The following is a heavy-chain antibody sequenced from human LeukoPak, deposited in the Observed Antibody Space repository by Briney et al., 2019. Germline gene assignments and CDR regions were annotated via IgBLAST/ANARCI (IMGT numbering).Heavy chain of an antibody. D-gene: IGHD5-24*01. V-gene: IGHV1-2*02. Sequence: ASVKVSYKASGYTFTAYSMHWVRQAPEQGLEWMGWINPNSGGTNYAQKFQGRVTMTRDTSISTAYMELSRLRSDDTAVYYCARHILGDGYPPFWGQGTLVTVSS. CDR3: ARHILGDGYPPF. J-gene: IGHJ4*02. CDR2: INPNSGGT. CDR1: GYTFTAYS.